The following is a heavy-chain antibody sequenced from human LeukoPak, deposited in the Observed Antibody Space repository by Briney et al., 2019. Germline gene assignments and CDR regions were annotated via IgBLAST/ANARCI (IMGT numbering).Heavy chain of an antibody. D-gene: IGHD3-16*01. CDR1: GYAFSGNP. CDR2: IDPKNGDT. CDR3: ARDLGLSGFDY. Sequence: ASVMVSCKASGYAFSGNPIHWVRQAPGQGLEWMGRIDPKNGDTFYAEKFQGRVTMTRDTSISTAYMELSRLRSDDTAVYYCARDLGLSGFDYWGQGTLVTVSS. V-gene: IGHV1-2*02. J-gene: IGHJ4*02.